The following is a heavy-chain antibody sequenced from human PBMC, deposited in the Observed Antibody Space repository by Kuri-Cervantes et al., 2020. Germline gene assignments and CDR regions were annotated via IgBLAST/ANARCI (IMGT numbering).Heavy chain of an antibody. CDR2: ISGSGGST. CDR3: AKGTTTSIAARLGYYYYMDV. CDR1: GFTFSSYA. J-gene: IGHJ6*03. V-gene: IGHV3-23*01. Sequence: GGSLRLSCAASGFTFSSYAMSWVRQAPGKGLEWVSAISGSGGSTYYADSVKGRFTISRDNSKNTLYLQMNSLRAEDTAVYYCAKGTTTSIAARLGYYYYMDVWGKGTTVTDSS. D-gene: IGHD6-6*01.